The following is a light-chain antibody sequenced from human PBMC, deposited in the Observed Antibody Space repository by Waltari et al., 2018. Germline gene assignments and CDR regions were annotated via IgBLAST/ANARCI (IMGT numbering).Light chain of an antibody. J-gene: IGKJ1*01. Sequence: EIQMTQSPSTLSASVGDRVTITCRASQSITNWLAWYQQKPGKAPKLLIYRASNLERGVPSRFSGSGSGTEFTLTISSLQPDDFATYYCQQYDNYWTFGQGTKVEIK. CDR2: RAS. CDR1: QSITNW. CDR3: QQYDNYWT. V-gene: IGKV1-5*03.